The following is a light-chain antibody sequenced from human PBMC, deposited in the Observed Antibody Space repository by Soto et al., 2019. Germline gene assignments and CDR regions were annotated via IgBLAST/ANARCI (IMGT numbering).Light chain of an antibody. CDR2: GNS. J-gene: IGLJ1*01. CDR1: SSNIGAGYD. V-gene: IGLV1-40*01. CDR3: QSYDSSLSEV. Sequence: QSVLTRPPSVSGAPGQRVTISCTGSSSNIGAGYDVHWYQQLPGTAPKLLIYGNSNRPSGVPDRFSGSKSGTSASLAITRLQAEDEADYFCQSYDSSLSEVFGTGTKVTVL.